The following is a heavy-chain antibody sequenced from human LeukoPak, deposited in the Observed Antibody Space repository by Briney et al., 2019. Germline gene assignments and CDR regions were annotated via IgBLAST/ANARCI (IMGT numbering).Heavy chain of an antibody. Sequence: GGSLRLSCAASGFTFSSYGMHWVRQAPGKGLEWVAFIRCDGSNKYYADSVKGRFTISRDNSKNTLYLQMNSLRAEDTAVYYCAKGSGIGTITFGGIYYWGQGTLVTVSS. CDR2: IRCDGSNK. V-gene: IGHV3-30*02. CDR1: GFTFSSYG. D-gene: IGHD3-16*01. J-gene: IGHJ4*02. CDR3: AKGSGIGTITFGGIYY.